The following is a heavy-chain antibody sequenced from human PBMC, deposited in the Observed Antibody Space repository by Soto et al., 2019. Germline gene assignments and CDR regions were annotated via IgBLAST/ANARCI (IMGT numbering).Heavy chain of an antibody. CDR1: GYTFTHYY. J-gene: IGHJ4*02. Sequence: QVQLVQSGAEVKKPGASVKVSCKASGYTFTHYYMHWVRQAPGQGLEWMGIINPNGGSTTYAQRLRGGFTMTRATSTSTVYMELSSLRSEDSAVYYCATSVNSAMAFDYWGQGTLVTVSS. CDR3: ATSVNSAMAFDY. V-gene: IGHV1-46*01. D-gene: IGHD5-18*01. CDR2: INPNGGST.